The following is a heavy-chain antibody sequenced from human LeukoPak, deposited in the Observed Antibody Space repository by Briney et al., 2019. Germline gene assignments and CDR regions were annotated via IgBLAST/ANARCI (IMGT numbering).Heavy chain of an antibody. CDR1: GFTFSDYY. CDR3: AKDFGYDSGTYLEQ. D-gene: IGHD3-10*01. Sequence: GGSLRLSCAASGFTFSDYYMSWIRQAPGKGLEWVAVISYDGSKKYYPESVRGRFTISRDNSKNTLFLQMNSLRAEDTAVYYCAKDFGYDSGTYLEQWGQGTLVTVSS. V-gene: IGHV3-30*18. J-gene: IGHJ4*02. CDR2: ISYDGSKK.